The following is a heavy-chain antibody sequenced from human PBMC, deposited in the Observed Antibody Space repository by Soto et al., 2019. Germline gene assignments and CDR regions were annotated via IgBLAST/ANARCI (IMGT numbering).Heavy chain of an antibody. D-gene: IGHD2-15*01. J-gene: IGHJ4*02. CDR2: ISAYNGNT. Sequence: ASVKVSCKASGYTFTSYGISWVRQAPGQGLEWMGWISAYNGNTNYAQKLQGRVTMTTDTSTSTAYMELRSLRSDDTAVYYCATLLGYCSGGSCWDYWGQGTLVTVSS. CDR3: ATLLGYCSGGSCWDY. CDR1: GYTFTSYG. V-gene: IGHV1-18*01.